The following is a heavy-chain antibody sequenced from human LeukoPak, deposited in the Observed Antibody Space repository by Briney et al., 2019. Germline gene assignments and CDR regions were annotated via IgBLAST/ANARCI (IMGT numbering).Heavy chain of an antibody. D-gene: IGHD2-2*01. V-gene: IGHV1-24*01. CDR1: GYTLTELS. CDR2: FDPEDGET. Sequence: ASVKVSCKVSGYTLTELSMHWVRQAPGKGLEWMGGFDPEDGETIYAQKFQGRVTVTEDTSTDTAYMELSSLRSEDTAVYYCATMSPYCSSTSCPPTGDYWGQGTLVTVSS. CDR3: ATMSPYCSSTSCPPTGDY. J-gene: IGHJ4*02.